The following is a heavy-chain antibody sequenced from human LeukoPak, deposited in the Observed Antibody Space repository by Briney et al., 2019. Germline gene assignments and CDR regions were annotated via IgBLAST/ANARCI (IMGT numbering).Heavy chain of an antibody. V-gene: IGHV3-48*02. CDR1: GFTFSGYS. Sequence: HPGGSLRLSCAASGFTFSGYSMNWVRQAPGKGLEWVSHITASGTAMFYADSVKGRFTISRDNAKNSLYLQMSSLRDEDTAVYYCASSGSYRFDYWGQGTLVTVSS. CDR2: ITASGTAM. D-gene: IGHD1-26*01. J-gene: IGHJ4*02. CDR3: ASSGSYRFDY.